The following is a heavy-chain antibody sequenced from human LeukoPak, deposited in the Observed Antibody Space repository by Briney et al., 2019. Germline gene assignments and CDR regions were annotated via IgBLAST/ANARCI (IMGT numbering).Heavy chain of an antibody. J-gene: IGHJ5*02. V-gene: IGHV2-5*01. D-gene: IGHD3-10*02. CDR1: GFSLSTTTMG. Sequence: SGPTLVKPTQTLTLTCTFSGFSLSTTTMGVGWIRQPPGKALEWLALIFWNDDKRYSPSLTSRLTVIKDTSKNQVVLTMTNMDPVDTATYFCAHIVLGDNWFGPWGQGTLVTVSS. CDR2: IFWNDDK. CDR3: AHIVLGDNWFGP.